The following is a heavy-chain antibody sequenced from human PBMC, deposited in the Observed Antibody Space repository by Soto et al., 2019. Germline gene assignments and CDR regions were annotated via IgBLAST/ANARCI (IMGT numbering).Heavy chain of an antibody. V-gene: IGHV4-31*03. CDR2: IYYSGST. D-gene: IGHD2-2*01. J-gene: IGHJ5*02. CDR3: ARVRVGRAAAGFDP. Sequence: SETLSLTCTVSGGSISSGGYYWSWIRQHPGKGLEWIGYIYYSGSTYYNPSLKSRVTISVDTSKNQFSLKLSSVTAADTAVYYCARVRVGRAAAGFDPWGQGTLVTLSS. CDR1: GGSISSGGYY.